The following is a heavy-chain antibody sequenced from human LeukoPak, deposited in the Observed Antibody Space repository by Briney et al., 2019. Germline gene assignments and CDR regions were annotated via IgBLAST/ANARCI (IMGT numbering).Heavy chain of an antibody. Sequence: ASVKVSCKASGDSFISYTISWLRQVPGQGPEWMGGIIPMFRFADYAQKFQGRLTLTADESTATAYMELSSLTSEDTAVYFCARAKAGYSSCWSYWGQGTLVTVSS. CDR3: ARAKAGYSSCWSY. J-gene: IGHJ4*02. D-gene: IGHD6-13*01. CDR1: GDSFISYT. CDR2: IIPMFRFA. V-gene: IGHV1-69*13.